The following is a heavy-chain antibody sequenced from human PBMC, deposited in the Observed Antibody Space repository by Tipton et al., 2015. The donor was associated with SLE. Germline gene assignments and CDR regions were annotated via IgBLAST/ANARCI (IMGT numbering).Heavy chain of an antibody. Sequence: QLVQSGAEVKKPGSSVKVSCKASGGTFSSYAISWVRQAPGQGLEWMGGTIPIYGTAKYAQKFQGRVTITADESTSTAYMELSNLRSEDTAMYYCARHFYDSSGYYLYFDYWGQGTLVTVSS. CDR3: ARHFYDSSGYYLYFDY. D-gene: IGHD3-22*01. V-gene: IGHV1-69*01. J-gene: IGHJ4*02. CDR1: GGTFSSYA. CDR2: TIPIYGTA.